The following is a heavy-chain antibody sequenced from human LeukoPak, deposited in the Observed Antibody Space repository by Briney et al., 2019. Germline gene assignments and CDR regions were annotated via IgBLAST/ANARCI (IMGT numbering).Heavy chain of an antibody. V-gene: IGHV1-46*01. CDR3: ASGAGITIFGVVPEY. Sequence: ASVKVSCKASGYTFTSYDINWVRQAPGQGLEWMGIINPSGGSTSYAQKFQGRVTMTRDTSTSTVYMELSSLRSEDTAVYYCASGAGITIFGVVPEYWGQGTLVTVSS. CDR2: INPSGGST. CDR1: GYTFTSYD. J-gene: IGHJ4*02. D-gene: IGHD3-3*01.